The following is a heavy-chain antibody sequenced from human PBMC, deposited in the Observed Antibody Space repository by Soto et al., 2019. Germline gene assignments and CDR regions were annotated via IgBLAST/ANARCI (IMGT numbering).Heavy chain of an antibody. J-gene: IGHJ5*02. CDR2: IFYSGST. D-gene: IGHD5-18*01. CDR3: AKDSGYNYGYFRWFDP. CDR1: GGSIRNYY. V-gene: IGHV4-59*01. Sequence: PSETLSLTCTVCGGSIRNYYWSWIRQPPGRGLEWIGHIFYSGSTNYNPALKSRVTISVDTSKSQFSLKLSSVTAADTAVYYCAKDSGYNYGYFRWFDPWGQGTLVTVSS.